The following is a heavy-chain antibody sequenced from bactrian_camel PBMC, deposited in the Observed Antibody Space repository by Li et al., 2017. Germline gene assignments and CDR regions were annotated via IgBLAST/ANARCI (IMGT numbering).Heavy chain of an antibody. Sequence: QVQLVESGGGSVNAGGSLTLSCAASGSGYISGTACMGWFRQVPGKEREGVAAIAPATGTTFYSDSVKGRFTISHVNANNTLHLQMNSLKPDDTAMYYCAAVLRSAACSARLIEALYPVWGQGTQVTVS. V-gene: IGHV3S54*01. CDR1: GSGYISGTAC. CDR2: IAPATGTT. CDR3: AAVLRSAACSARLIEALYPV. D-gene: IGHD1*01. J-gene: IGHJ4*01.